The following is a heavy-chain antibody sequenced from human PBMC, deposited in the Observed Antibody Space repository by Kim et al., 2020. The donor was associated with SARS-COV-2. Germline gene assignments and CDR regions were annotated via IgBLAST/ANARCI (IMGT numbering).Heavy chain of an antibody. Sequence: GGSLRLSCAASGFTFSSYGMHWVRQAPGKGLEWVAVIWYDGSNKYYADSVKGRFTISRDNSKNTLYLQMNSLRAEDTAVYYCARDKLRLGEFEYYFDYWGQGTLVTVSS. CDR2: IWYDGSNK. CDR3: ARDKLRLGEFEYYFDY. CDR1: GFTFSSYG. J-gene: IGHJ4*02. V-gene: IGHV3-33*01. D-gene: IGHD3-16*01.